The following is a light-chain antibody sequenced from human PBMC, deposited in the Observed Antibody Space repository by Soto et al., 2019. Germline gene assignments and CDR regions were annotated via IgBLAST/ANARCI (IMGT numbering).Light chain of an antibody. V-gene: IGLV6-57*03. CDR2: EDN. J-gene: IGLJ2*01. Sequence: NFMLTQPHSVSESPGKTVTISCTRSSGNIASNYVQWYQQRPGSAPTTVIYEDNQRPSGVPDRFSGSIDSSSNSAALTISGLRTEDEADYYCQSYDASNQVFGGGTKLPVL. CDR1: SGNIASNY. CDR3: QSYDASNQV.